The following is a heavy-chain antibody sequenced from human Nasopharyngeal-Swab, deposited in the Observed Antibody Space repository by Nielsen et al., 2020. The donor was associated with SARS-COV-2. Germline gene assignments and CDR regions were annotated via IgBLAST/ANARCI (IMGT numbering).Heavy chain of an antibody. Sequence: SGPTLVKPTQTLTLTCTFSGFSLSTSGMCVSWIRQPPGKALEWLARIDWDDDKYYSTSLKTRLTISKDTSKNQVVLTMTNMDPVDTGTYYYARIPLYTTSGGMDVWGHGTTVTVSS. CDR3: ARIPLYTTSGGMDV. V-gene: IGHV2-70*11. J-gene: IGHJ6*02. CDR2: IDWDDDK. CDR1: GFSLSTSGMC. D-gene: IGHD6-13*01.